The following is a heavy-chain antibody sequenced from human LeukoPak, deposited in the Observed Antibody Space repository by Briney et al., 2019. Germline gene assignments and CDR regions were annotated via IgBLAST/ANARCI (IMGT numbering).Heavy chain of an antibody. V-gene: IGHV1-18*01. J-gene: IGHJ6*03. CDR2: ISAYNGNT. D-gene: IGHD6-19*01. CDR1: GYTFTSYG. CDR3: ARDSSGWYWYYYYYMDV. Sequence: ASVKVSCKASGYTFTSYGISWVRQAPGQGLEWMGWISAYNGNTNYAQKFQGRVTMTRDTSISTAYMELSRLRSDDTAVYYCARDSSGWYWYYYYYMDVWGKGTTVTVSS.